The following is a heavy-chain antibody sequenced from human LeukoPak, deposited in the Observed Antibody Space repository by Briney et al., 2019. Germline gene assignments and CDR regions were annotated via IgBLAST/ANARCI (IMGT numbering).Heavy chain of an antibody. CDR3: ARRRNYYDSSGIFDY. CDR2: IYYSGST. CDR1: GGSISSYY. Sequence: SETLSLTCTVSGGSISSYYWSWIRQPPGKGLEWIGYIYYSGSTNYNPSLKSRVTISVDTSKNQFSLKLSSVTAADTAAYYCARRRNYYDSSGIFDYWGQGTLVTVSS. J-gene: IGHJ4*02. V-gene: IGHV4-59*01. D-gene: IGHD3-22*01.